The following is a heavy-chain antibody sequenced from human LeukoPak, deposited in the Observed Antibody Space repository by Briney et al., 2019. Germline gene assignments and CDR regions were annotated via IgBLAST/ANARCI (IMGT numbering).Heavy chain of an antibody. CDR3: ARDRAGYSGSPDYYYYYMDV. CDR1: GGSISSYY. J-gene: IGHJ6*03. V-gene: IGHV4-59*01. Sequence: SETLSLTCTVSGGSISSYYWSWIRQPPGKGLEWIGYIYYSGSTNYNPSLKSRVTISVDTSKNQFSLKLSSVTAADTAVYYCARDRAGYSGSPDYYYYYMDVWGKGTTVTISS. CDR2: IYYSGST. D-gene: IGHD3-10*01.